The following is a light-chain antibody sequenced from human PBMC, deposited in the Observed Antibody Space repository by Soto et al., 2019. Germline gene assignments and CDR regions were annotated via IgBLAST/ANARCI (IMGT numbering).Light chain of an antibody. Sequence: QSALTQPASVSGSPGQSITISCTGTSSDVGGYNYVSWYQLHPGKAPKLMVYEVSNRPSGVSNRFSGSKSGNTASLTISGLQAEDEADYYCSSYTSSTAYAFGTGTKLTVL. CDR3: SSYTSSTAYA. CDR2: EVS. CDR1: SSDVGGYNY. J-gene: IGLJ1*01. V-gene: IGLV2-14*01.